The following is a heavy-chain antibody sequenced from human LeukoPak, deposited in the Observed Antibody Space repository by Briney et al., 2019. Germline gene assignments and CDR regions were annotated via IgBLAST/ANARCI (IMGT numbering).Heavy chain of an antibody. D-gene: IGHD3-3*01. J-gene: IGHJ5*02. V-gene: IGHV4-34*01. CDR2: INHSGST. CDR1: GGSFSGYY. CDR3: AREPLFSYYDFWSGYYSWFDT. Sequence: KPSETLSLTCAVYGGSFSGYYWSWIRQPPGKGLEWIGEINHSGSTNYNPSLKSRVTISVDTSKNQFSLKLSSVTAADTAVYYCAREPLFSYYDFWSGYYSWFDTWGQGTLVTVSS.